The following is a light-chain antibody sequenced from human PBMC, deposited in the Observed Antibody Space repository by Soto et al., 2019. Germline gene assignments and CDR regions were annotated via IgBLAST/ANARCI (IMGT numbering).Light chain of an antibody. CDR2: WAS. J-gene: IGKJ2*01. CDR1: HSVFYTSYNKDY. Sequence: DIVMTQSPDSLPVSLGAGATINCMTSHSVFYTSYNKDYLAWYQQKPGQPPKLLIYWASARDPGVPDRFRCSGSGTNFTLTLNSLQAEDVAVYFCQQYYSRPYTFVQGTKLEL. V-gene: IGKV4-1*01. CDR3: QQYYSRPYT.